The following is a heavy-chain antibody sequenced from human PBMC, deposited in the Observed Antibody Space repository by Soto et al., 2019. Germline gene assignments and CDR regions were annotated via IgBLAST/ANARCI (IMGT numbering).Heavy chain of an antibody. CDR3: AKDAPYYYDSSGYYGTFDY. J-gene: IGHJ4*02. V-gene: IGHV3-30*18. CDR1: GFTFSSYG. Sequence: GGSLRLSCAASGFTFSSYGIHWVRQAPGKGLEWVALISYDGSNKYYADSVKGRFTISRDNSKNTLYLQMNSLRAEDTAMYYCAKDAPYYYDSSGYYGTFDYWGQGTLVTVSS. D-gene: IGHD3-22*01. CDR2: ISYDGSNK.